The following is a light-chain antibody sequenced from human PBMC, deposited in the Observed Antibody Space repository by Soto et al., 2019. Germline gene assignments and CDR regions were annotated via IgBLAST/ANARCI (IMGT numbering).Light chain of an antibody. CDR2: KVS. J-gene: IGKJ4*01. V-gene: IGKV2-30*01. Sequence: DVVMTQSPLSLPVTLGQPASTSCRSSQSLVYSDGNTYLSWFQQRPGQSPRRRIYKVSDRDSGVPDRFSGRRSVTDFTLKISRVEAEDVVVHYCMQGSHWPLTFGGGTKVEIK. CDR1: QSLVYSDGNTY. CDR3: MQGSHWPLT.